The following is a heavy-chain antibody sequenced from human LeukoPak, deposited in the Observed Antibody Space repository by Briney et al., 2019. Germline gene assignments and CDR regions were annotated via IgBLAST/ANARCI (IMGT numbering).Heavy chain of an antibody. CDR2: ITGSGSFA. J-gene: IGHJ5*02. CDR3: GRDSSATWFDR. V-gene: IGHV3-21*01. D-gene: IGHD6-6*01. CDR1: GFIFNNYI. Sequence: GGSLRLSCAVSGFIFNNYIMNWVRQAPGKGLEWVSAITGSGSFAYYADSVKGRFTISRDNAKNSLFLQMNSLRAEDTAVYYCGRDSSATWFDRWGQGTLVTVSS.